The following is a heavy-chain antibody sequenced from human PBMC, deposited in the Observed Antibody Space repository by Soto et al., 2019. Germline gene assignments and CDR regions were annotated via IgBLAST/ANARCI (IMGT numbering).Heavy chain of an antibody. CDR1: GFTFSACS. V-gene: IGHV3-73*02. J-gene: IGHJ4*02. D-gene: IGHD4-17*01. CDR3: TRLGDYGDYGPNDY. CDR2: IRSKAFSYAT. Sequence: VQLVESGGGLVQPGGSLKLSCAASGFTFSACSIYWVRQPSGKGLEWVGRIRSKAFSYATAYAASVKGRFTISRDDSKNTAYLQMNSLKTEDTAVYYCTRLGDYGDYGPNDYWGQGTLVTVSS.